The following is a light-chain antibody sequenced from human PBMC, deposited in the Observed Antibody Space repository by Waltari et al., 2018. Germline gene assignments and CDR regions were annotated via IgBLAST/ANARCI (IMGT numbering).Light chain of an antibody. V-gene: IGLV2-8*01. CDR3: MSYAGSNTWV. Sequence: QSALTQPPSASGSPGQSVTISCTGTSSDIGGYNYVCWYQQHPGKAPNLMSDEVTKRPSWVPDRCAAVRSGNTASLTGVGLQADDEADYYCMSYAGSNTWVCGGGTKLTVL. CDR1: SSDIGGYNY. J-gene: IGLJ3*02. CDR2: EVT.